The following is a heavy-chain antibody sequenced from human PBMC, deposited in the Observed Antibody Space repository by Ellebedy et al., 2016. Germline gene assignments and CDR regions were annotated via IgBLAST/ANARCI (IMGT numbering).Heavy chain of an antibody. D-gene: IGHD1-26*01. J-gene: IGHJ6*02. CDR2: IWYDGSNK. Sequence: GGSLRLSCAASGFTFSSYGMHWVRQAPGKGLEWVAVIWYDGSNKYYADSVKGRFTISRDNSKNTLYLQMNSLRAEDTAVYYCAKDSWDGSYWGDYYYYYGMDVWGQGTTVTVSS. V-gene: IGHV3-33*06. CDR1: GFTFSSYG. CDR3: AKDSWDGSYWGDYYYYYGMDV.